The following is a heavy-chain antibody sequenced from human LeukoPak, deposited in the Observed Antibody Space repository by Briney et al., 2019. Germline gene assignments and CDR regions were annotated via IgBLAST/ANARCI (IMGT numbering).Heavy chain of an antibody. V-gene: IGHV4-34*01. CDR1: GGSISSYY. D-gene: IGHD2-2*01. CDR2: INHSGST. J-gene: IGHJ4*02. Sequence: PSETLSLTCTVSGGSISSYYWSWIRQPPGKGLEWIGEINHSGSTNYNPSLKSRVTISVDTSKNQFSLKLSSVTAADTAVYYCARGTRYCSSTSCKNLDYWGQGTLVTVSS. CDR3: ARGTRYCSSTSCKNLDY.